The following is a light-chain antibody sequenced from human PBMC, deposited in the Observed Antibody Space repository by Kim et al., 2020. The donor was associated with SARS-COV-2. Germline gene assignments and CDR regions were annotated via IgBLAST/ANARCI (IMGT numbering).Light chain of an antibody. CDR2: DAS. Sequence: AIQLPESPSSLSASAGDSVTIPWRGSQGIRNDLGWYQQKPGKAPELLIYDASSLQSGVPSRFSGSGSGTDFTLTISSLQPEDFATYYCLQVNNYPLTFGHGTRVDIK. V-gene: IGKV1-6*01. CDR3: LQVNNYPLT. J-gene: IGKJ1*01. CDR1: QGIRND.